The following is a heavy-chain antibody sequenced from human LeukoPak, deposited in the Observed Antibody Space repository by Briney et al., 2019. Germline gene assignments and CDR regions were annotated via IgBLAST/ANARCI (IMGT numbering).Heavy chain of an antibody. CDR3: EIPPWNDAFDI. CDR1: GFAFSSSS. J-gene: IGHJ3*02. CDR2: ISGSGGST. V-gene: IGHV3-23*01. Sequence: GRSLRLSCAASGFAFSSSSMSCVRQAPGKGLEWVSSISGSGGSTYYADSVQGRFTISRDNSKNTLYLQMNRLRAEDTGVYYGEIPPWNDAFDIWGQGTMVTVSS. D-gene: IGHD1-1*01.